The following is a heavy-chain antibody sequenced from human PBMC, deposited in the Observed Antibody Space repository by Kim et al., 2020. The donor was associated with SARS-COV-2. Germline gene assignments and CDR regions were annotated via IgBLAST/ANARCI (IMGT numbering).Heavy chain of an antibody. D-gene: IGHD1-26*01. V-gene: IGHV3-30*01. J-gene: IGHJ4*02. CDR3: ARAGGGSYYSYFDY. Sequence: AASVKGRFTISSDNSKSTRYLQMNSLRAEDTAVYYCARAGGGSYYSYFDYWGQGTLVTVSS.